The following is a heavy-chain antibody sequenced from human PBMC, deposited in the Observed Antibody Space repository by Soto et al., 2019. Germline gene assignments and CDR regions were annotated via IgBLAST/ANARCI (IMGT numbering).Heavy chain of an antibody. CDR3: ARSISYYDSSVDSFDY. J-gene: IGHJ4*02. V-gene: IGHV2-70*01. D-gene: IGHD3-22*01. CDR1: GFSLSTSGMC. CDR2: IDWDDDK. Sequence: SGPTLVNPTQTLTLTCTFSGFSLSTSGMCVSWIRQPPGKALEWLALIDWDDDKYYSTSLKTRLTISKDTSKNQVVLTMTNMDPVDTATYYCARSISYYDSSVDSFDYWGQGTLVTVSS.